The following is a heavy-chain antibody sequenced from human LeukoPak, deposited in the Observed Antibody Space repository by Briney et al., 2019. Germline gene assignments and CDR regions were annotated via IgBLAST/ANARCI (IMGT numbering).Heavy chain of an antibody. V-gene: IGHV1-2*02. D-gene: IGHD3-9*01. Sequence: GASVKVSCKASGYTFTGYYMHWVRQAPGQGLEWMGWINPNSGGTNYAQKFQGRVTMTRDTSISTAYMELSRLRSDDTAVYYCARALVLRYWNWFDPWGQGTLVTVSS. CDR1: GYTFTGYY. CDR3: ARALVLRYWNWFDP. CDR2: INPNSGGT. J-gene: IGHJ5*02.